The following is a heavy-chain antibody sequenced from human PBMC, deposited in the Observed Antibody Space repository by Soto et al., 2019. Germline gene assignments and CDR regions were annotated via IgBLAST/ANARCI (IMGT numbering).Heavy chain of an antibody. V-gene: IGHV3-23*01. D-gene: IGHD2-21*02. CDR1: GFTFTNYA. Sequence: EVQLLESGGGLVQPGGSLRLSCAASGFTFTNYAMSWVRQAPGKGLEWVSTVSGGGDVTYYADSVKGRFSTSRDNCRNTVYLQMNSLRAEDTAVYYCATKGLGSLATYCNYGDCHYAFDLWGQGTIATVSS. CDR3: ATKGLGSLATYCNYGDCHYAFDL. CDR2: VSGGGDVT. J-gene: IGHJ3*01.